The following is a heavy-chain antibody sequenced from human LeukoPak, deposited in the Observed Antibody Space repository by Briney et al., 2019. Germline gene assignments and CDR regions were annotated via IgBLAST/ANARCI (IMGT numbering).Heavy chain of an antibody. J-gene: IGHJ4*02. D-gene: IGHD6-19*01. CDR2: INHSGST. V-gene: IGHV4-34*01. CDR3: ARDIGSGWSPGY. Sequence: SETLSLTCAVYGGSFSGYYWCWIRQPPGKGLEWIGEINHSGSTNYNPSLKSRVTMSVDTSKNQFSLNLNSVTAADTAFYYCARDIGSGWSPGYWGQGTLVTVSS. CDR1: GGSFSGYY.